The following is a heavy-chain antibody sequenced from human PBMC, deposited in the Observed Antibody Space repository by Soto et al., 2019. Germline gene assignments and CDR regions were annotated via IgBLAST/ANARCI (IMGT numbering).Heavy chain of an antibody. D-gene: IGHD3-3*01. CDR2: IIPIFGTA. CDR3: ARTATYYDFWGGYYYYGTDV. CDR1: GGTFSSYA. J-gene: IGHJ6*02. V-gene: IGHV1-69*01. Sequence: QVQLVQSGAEVKKPGSSLKVSCKASGGTFSSYAISWVRQAPGQGLEWMGGIIPIFGTANYAQKFQGRVTITADESTSTAYMELSSLRSEDTAVYYCARTATYYDFWGGYYYYGTDVWGQGTTVTVSS.